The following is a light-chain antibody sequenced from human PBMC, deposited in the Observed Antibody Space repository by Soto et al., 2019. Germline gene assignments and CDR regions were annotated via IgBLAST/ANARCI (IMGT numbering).Light chain of an antibody. Sequence: DIQMTQSPSSLSASVGDRVTITCRASQSISRYLNWYQQKLGKAPKLLIYTASSLQSGVPSRFSGSGSGTDLTLTISSLQPEDFATYYCQQSDSTPPTFGQGTKLEIK. J-gene: IGKJ2*01. CDR1: QSISRY. CDR3: QQSDSTPPT. CDR2: TAS. V-gene: IGKV1-39*01.